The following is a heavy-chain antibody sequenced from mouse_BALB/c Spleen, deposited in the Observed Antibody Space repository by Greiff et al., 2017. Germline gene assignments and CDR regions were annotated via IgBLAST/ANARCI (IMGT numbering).Heavy chain of an antibody. CDR1: GFTFSDYY. J-gene: IGHJ2*01. Sequence: EVKVVESGGGLVKPGGSLKLSCAASGFTFSDYYMYWVRQTPEKRLEWVATISDGGSYTYYPDSVKGRFTISRDNAKNNLYLQMSSLKSEGTAMYYCARARTGTGYFDYWVQGTTLTVSS. V-gene: IGHV5-4*02. CDR3: ARARTGTGYFDY. CDR2: ISDGGSYT. D-gene: IGHD4-1*01.